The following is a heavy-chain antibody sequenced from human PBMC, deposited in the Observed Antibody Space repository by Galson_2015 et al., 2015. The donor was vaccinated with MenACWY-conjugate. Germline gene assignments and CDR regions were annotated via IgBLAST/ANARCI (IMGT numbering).Heavy chain of an antibody. V-gene: IGHV4-61*08. Sequence: VSGGSASSSGYYWPWIRQPPGKGLEWIGLIYDSGTTKYNPSLKGRVTISLDTSKNQVSLKLSSVTAADTAVYYCAREFSYWGQGTLVTVSS. CDR2: IYDSGTT. D-gene: IGHD2/OR15-2a*01. J-gene: IGHJ4*02. CDR3: AREFSY. CDR1: GGSASSSGYY.